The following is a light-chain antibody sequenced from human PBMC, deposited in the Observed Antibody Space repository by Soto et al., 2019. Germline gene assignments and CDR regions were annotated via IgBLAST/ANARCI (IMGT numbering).Light chain of an antibody. CDR3: QQYNSYLWT. Sequence: DIQMTQSPSTLSASVGDRVTITCRPSQSISSWLAWYQQKPGKAPKLLIYDASRLESGGPSRFSGSGSGTEFTLTISSLQPDDFATYYCQQYNSYLWTFGQVTKVDIK. V-gene: IGKV1-5*01. CDR2: DAS. CDR1: QSISSW. J-gene: IGKJ1*01.